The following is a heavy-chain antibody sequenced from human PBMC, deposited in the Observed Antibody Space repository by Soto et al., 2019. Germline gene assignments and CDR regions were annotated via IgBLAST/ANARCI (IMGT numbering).Heavy chain of an antibody. Sequence: PSETLSLTCTVSGGSISSYYWSWIRQPPGKGLEWIGYIYYSGSTNYNPSLKSRVTISVDTSKNQFSLKLSSVTAADTAVYYCARATKSAGSSTFDYWGQGTLVTVSS. D-gene: IGHD6-6*01. CDR2: IYYSGST. CDR3: ARATKSAGSSTFDY. V-gene: IGHV4-59*01. CDR1: GGSISSYY. J-gene: IGHJ4*02.